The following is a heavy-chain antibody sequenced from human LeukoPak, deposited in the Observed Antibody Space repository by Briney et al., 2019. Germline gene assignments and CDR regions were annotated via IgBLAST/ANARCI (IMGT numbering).Heavy chain of an antibody. V-gene: IGHV4-59*01. CDR1: GVSINTYF. Sequence: SETLSLTCTVSGVSINTYFWSWIRQPPGKGLEWIGYVCYNGITNYNPSLKSRVSISLDTSKNQFSLRLNSVTAAETAVYYCASQLGGTTFHWGQGTLVTVSS. CDR2: VCYNGIT. J-gene: IGHJ1*01. D-gene: IGHD1/OR15-1a*01. CDR3: ASQLGGTTFH.